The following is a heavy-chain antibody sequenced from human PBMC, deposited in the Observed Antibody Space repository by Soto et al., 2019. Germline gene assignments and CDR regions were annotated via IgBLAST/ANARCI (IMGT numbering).Heavy chain of an antibody. CDR2: INPSGGST. V-gene: IGHV1-46*01. Sequence: GASVKVSCKASGYTFTSYYMHWVRQAPGQGLEWMGIINPSGGSTSYAQKFQGRVTMTRDTSTSTVYMELSSLRSEDTAVYYCARDRLPIPAARTSGCVWFAPWGQGTLVTVSS. CDR1: GYTFTSYY. D-gene: IGHD2-2*01. J-gene: IGHJ5*02. CDR3: ARDRLPIPAARTSGCVWFAP.